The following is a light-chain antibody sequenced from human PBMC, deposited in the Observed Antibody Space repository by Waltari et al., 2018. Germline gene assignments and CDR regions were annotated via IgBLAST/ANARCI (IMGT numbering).Light chain of an antibody. CDR3: QRYYSTPYT. J-gene: IGKJ2*01. CDR1: QSVLYSSNSKND. CDR2: WAS. Sequence: DIVMTQSPDSLAVSLGERATINCKSSQSVLYSSNSKNDLAWYQQKPGQPPKLLIYWASTRESGVPDRFSGSGSGTDFTLTISSLQAEDVAVYYCQRYYSTPYTFGQGTKLEIK. V-gene: IGKV4-1*01.